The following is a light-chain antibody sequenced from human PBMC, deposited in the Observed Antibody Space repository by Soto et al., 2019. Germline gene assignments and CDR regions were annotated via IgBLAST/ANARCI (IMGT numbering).Light chain of an antibody. CDR3: QQFGSSWT. CDR2: GAS. CDR1: ESVSSPY. V-gene: IGKV3-20*01. J-gene: IGKJ1*01. Sequence: EIVLTQSPGTLSLSPGERATLSCRASESVSSPYLAWYQQKPGQAPRLLIHGASSRATGIPDRFSGSGSGTDFTLTISRLEPEDFEVYYCQQFGSSWTFGQGTKVEIK.